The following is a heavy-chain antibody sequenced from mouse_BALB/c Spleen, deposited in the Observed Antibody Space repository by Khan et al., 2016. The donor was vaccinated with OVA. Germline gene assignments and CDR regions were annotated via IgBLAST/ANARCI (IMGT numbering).Heavy chain of an antibody. Sequence: EVQLQQSGPGLVKPSQSLSLTCTVTGYSITSDYAWNWIRQFPGNKLEWMGYISYSGRTSYNPSLKSRISITRDTSKNQFFLQLNSVTTEASAIXYCARVRLRRGGFAYWGQGTLVTVSA. J-gene: IGHJ3*01. CDR3: ARVRLRRGGFAY. CDR1: GYSITSDYA. CDR2: ISYSGRT. D-gene: IGHD2-2*01. V-gene: IGHV3-2*02.